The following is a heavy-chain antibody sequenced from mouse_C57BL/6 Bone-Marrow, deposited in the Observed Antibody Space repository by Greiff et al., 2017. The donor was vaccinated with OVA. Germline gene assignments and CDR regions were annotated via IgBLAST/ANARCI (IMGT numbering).Heavy chain of an antibody. Sequence: QVQLKQSGPGLVQPSQRLSITCTVSGFSLTSYGVHWVRQSPGKGLEWLGVIWSGGSTDYNAAFISRLSISKDNSKSQVFFKMNSLQADDTAIYYCARNLATTVVAPYYYAMDYWGQGTSVTVSS. CDR1: GFSLTSYG. V-gene: IGHV2-2*01. J-gene: IGHJ4*01. CDR3: ARNLATTVVAPYYYAMDY. D-gene: IGHD1-1*01. CDR2: IWSGGST.